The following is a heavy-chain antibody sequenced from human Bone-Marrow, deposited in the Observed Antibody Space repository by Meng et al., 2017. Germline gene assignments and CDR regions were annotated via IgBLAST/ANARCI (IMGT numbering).Heavy chain of an antibody. CDR2: INHSGST. CDR1: GGSFSGYD. CDR3: ARGTRPLLFQH. Sequence: HQWGRGLLNPSEALSLTCAVHGGSFSGYDWIWIRQPPGKGLEWIGEINHSGSTNYNPSLKSRVTISVDTSKNQFSLKLSSVTAADTAVYYCARGTRPLLFQHWGRGTLVTVSS. V-gene: IGHV4-34*01. D-gene: IGHD1-1*01. J-gene: IGHJ1*01.